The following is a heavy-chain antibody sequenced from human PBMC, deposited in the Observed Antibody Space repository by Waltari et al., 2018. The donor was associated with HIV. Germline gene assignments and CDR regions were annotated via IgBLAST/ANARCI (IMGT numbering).Heavy chain of an antibody. CDR3: ARPQTVTTMGWYFDL. CDR2: IWYDGSNK. J-gene: IGHJ2*01. D-gene: IGHD4-17*01. CDR1: GFTFSSYG. V-gene: IGHV3-33*01. Sequence: QLQLVESGGGVVQPGRSLRLSCAASGFTFSSYGMHWLRQAPGKGLEWVAVIWYDGSNKYYADSVKGRFTISRDNSKNTLYLQMNSLRAEDTAVYYCARPQTVTTMGWYFDLWGRGTLVTVSS.